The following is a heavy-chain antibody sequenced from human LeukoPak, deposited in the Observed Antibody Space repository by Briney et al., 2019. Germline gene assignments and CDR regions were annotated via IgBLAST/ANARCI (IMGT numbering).Heavy chain of an antibody. Sequence: SETLSLTCAVYGGSFSGYYWSWIRQPPGKGLEWIGEINHSGSTNYNPSLKSRVTISVDTSKNQFSLKLSSVTAADTAVYYCARGGGYYYYYMDVWGKGTTVTASS. CDR2: INHSGST. V-gene: IGHV4-34*01. CDR1: GGSFSGYY. CDR3: ARGGGYYYYYMDV. J-gene: IGHJ6*03.